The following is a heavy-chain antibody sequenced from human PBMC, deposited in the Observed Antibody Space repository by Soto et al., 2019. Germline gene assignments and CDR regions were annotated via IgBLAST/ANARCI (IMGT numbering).Heavy chain of an antibody. V-gene: IGHV4-61*08. Sequence: SETLSLTCSVSGGSVSSVDHYWNWIRQPPGKGLEWIGYIYYSGSADYNPALECRVTLSVDTSKNQFSLKLASVTAADTAVYFCARGAGFGYLYYHMDFWGEGTTVTVSS. J-gene: IGHJ6*04. CDR2: IYYSGSA. D-gene: IGHD3-22*01. CDR3: ARGAGFGYLYYHMDF. CDR1: GGSVSSVDHY.